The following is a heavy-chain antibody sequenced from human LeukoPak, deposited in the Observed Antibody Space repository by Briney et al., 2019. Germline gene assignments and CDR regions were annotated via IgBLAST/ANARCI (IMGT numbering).Heavy chain of an antibody. V-gene: IGHV3-9*01. D-gene: IGHD6-13*01. CDR1: GFTFDDYA. J-gene: IGHJ5*02. Sequence: GRSLRLSCAASGFTFDDYAMHWVRQAPGKGLEWVSGISWNSGSIGYADSVKGRFTISRDNAKNSLYLQMNSLRAEDTALYYCAKDISSSWHEGWFDPWGQGTLVTVSP. CDR2: ISWNSGSI. CDR3: AKDISSSWHEGWFDP.